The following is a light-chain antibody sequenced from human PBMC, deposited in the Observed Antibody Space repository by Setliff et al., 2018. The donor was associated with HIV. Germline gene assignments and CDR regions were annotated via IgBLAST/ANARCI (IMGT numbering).Light chain of an antibody. Sequence: QPALTQPASVSRSPGQSITISCTGTSSDVGRYNLVSWYQQHPGKAPKLMIYQASKRPSGVSNRFSGSKSGNTASLTISGLQAEDEADYYCCSNTGSNSYVFGTGTKVTVL. CDR1: SSDVGRYNL. J-gene: IGLJ1*01. V-gene: IGLV2-23*01. CDR2: QAS. CDR3: CSNTGSNSYV.